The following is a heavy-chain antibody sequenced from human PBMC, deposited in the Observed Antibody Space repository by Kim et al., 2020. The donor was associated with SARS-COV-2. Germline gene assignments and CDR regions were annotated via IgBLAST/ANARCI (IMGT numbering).Heavy chain of an antibody. CDR1: GGTFSSYA. D-gene: IGHD6-13*01. CDR3: ARSLRIAAAGTDYYGMDV. J-gene: IGHJ6*02. CDR2: IIPIFGTA. Sequence: SVKVSCKASGGTFSSYAISWVLQAPGQGLEWMGGIIPIFGTANYAQKFQGRVTITADESTSTAYMELSSLRSEDTAVYYCARSLRIAAAGTDYYGMDVWGQGTTVTVSS. V-gene: IGHV1-69*13.